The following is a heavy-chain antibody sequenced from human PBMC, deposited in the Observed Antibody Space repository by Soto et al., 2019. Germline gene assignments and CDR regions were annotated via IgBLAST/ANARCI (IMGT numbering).Heavy chain of an antibody. CDR3: ARVVGYYDSSGRGDWFDP. Sequence: SETLSLTCAVYVGSVSGYYWSWIRQPPGKGLEWIGEINHSGSTNYNPSLKSRVTISVDTSKNQFSLKLSSVTAADTAVYYCARVVGYYDSSGRGDWFDPWGQGTLVTVSS. CDR1: VGSVSGYY. V-gene: IGHV4-34*01. CDR2: INHSGST. D-gene: IGHD3-22*01. J-gene: IGHJ5*02.